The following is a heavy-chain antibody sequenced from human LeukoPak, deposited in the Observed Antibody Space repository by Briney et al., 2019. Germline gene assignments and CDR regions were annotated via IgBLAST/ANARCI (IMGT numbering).Heavy chain of an antibody. Sequence: GGSLRLSCAASGFTFNTYWMYWVRQGSGKGLVRVSRISSDGSRTEYADSVEGRFTISRDNAKNTLYLQMDSLRAEDTAVYYCARGPSHSGSYFVYWGQGTLVTVSS. CDR1: GFTFNTYW. CDR2: ISSDGSRT. J-gene: IGHJ4*02. V-gene: IGHV3-74*03. CDR3: ARGPSHSGSYFVY. D-gene: IGHD1-26*01.